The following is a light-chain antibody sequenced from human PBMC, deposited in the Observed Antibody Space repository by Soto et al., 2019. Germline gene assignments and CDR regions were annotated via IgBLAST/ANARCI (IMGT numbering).Light chain of an antibody. V-gene: IGLV2-11*01. CDR2: DVN. Sequence: QSALTQPRSVSASPGQSVTISCTGTSSDVGGYNYVSWYQQHPGKAPKLMIFDVNKRPSGVPDRFSGSKSGNTASLTISGLQPEDEADYYCCSYAGSYNYLVFDGGTKLTVL. CDR1: SSDVGGYNY. J-gene: IGLJ2*01. CDR3: CSYAGSYNYLV.